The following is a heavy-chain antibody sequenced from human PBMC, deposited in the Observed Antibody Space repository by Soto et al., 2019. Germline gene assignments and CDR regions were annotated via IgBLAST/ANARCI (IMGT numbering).Heavy chain of an antibody. CDR3: ARRYGYYFDY. V-gene: IGHV4-34*01. CDR2: INHSGST. Sequence: PSETLSLTCAVYGGSFSGYYWSWIRQPPGKGLEWIGEINHSGSTNYNPSLKSRVTISVDTSKNQLSLKLSSVTAADTAVYYCARRYGYYFDYWGQGTLVTVSS. CDR1: GGSFSGYY. J-gene: IGHJ4*02. D-gene: IGHD3-9*01.